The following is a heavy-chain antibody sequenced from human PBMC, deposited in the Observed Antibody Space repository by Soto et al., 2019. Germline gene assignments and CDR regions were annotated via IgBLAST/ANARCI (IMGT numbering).Heavy chain of an antibody. CDR2: ISGSGGST. CDR1: GFTFSSYG. V-gene: IGHV3-23*01. CDR3: ARRNSGWYFDY. Sequence: GSLRLSCAASGFTFSSYGMNWVRQAPGKGLEWVSVISGSGGSTYYADSVKGRFTISRDNSKNTLYLQMNSLRAEDTAVYYCARRNSGWYFDYWGQGTLVTVSS. D-gene: IGHD6-19*01. J-gene: IGHJ4*02.